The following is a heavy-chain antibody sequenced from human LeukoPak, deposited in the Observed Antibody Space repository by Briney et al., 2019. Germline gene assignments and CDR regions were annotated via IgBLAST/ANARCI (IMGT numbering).Heavy chain of an antibody. Sequence: ASVKVSCKASGGTFSSYTISWVRQAPGQGLEWMGRIIPILGIANYAQKFQGRVTITADKSTSTAYMELSSLRSEDTAVYYCAREGNYCSGGSCYTGRFDYWGQGTLVTVSS. J-gene: IGHJ4*02. D-gene: IGHD2-15*01. CDR2: IIPILGIA. CDR1: GGTFSSYT. V-gene: IGHV1-69*04. CDR3: AREGNYCSGGSCYTGRFDY.